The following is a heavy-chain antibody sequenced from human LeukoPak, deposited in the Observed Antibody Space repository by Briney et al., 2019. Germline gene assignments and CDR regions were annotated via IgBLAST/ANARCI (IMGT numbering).Heavy chain of an antibody. J-gene: IGHJ3*02. CDR3: ARVRSSGWYSTPDAFDI. Sequence: GGSLRLSCAASGFTFSSYSMNWVRQAPGKGLEWVSSISSSSSYIYYADSVKGRFTIARDNAKNSLYLQMNSLRAEDTAVYYCARVRSSGWYSTPDAFDIWGQGTMVTVSS. CDR1: GFTFSSYS. V-gene: IGHV3-21*01. D-gene: IGHD6-19*01. CDR2: ISSSSSYI.